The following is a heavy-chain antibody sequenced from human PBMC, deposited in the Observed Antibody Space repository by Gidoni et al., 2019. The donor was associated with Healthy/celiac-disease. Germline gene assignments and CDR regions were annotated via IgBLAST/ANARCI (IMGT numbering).Heavy chain of an antibody. D-gene: IGHD2-15*01. CDR1: GFHFSSYS. V-gene: IGHV3-48*01. CDR3: ARAQAVVVVAAIYYYGMDV. Sequence: EVQLVESGGGLVQPGGSLRLSCAASGFHFSSYSMNWVRQAPGKGLEWVSYISSSSSTIYYADSVKGRFTISRDNAKNSLYLQMNSLRAEDTAVYYCARAQAVVVVAAIYYYGMDVWGQGTTVTVSS. J-gene: IGHJ6*02. CDR2: ISSSSSTI.